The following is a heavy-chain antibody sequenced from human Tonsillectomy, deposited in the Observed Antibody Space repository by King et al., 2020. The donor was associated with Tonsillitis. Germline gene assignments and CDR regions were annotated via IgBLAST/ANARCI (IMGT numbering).Heavy chain of an antibody. CDR1: GFTFSSYE. J-gene: IGHJ3*02. CDR3: AREDGDADAFDI. CDR2: ISSRGRTI. Sequence: VQLVESGGGLVQPGGSLRLSCAASGFTFSSYEMNWVRQAPGEGLEWVSFISSRGRTIYYRDSVKGRFTISRDNAKNSLYLQMNTLRAEDTAIYYCAREDGDADAFDIWGQGTMVTVSS. V-gene: IGHV3-48*03. D-gene: IGHD5-24*01.